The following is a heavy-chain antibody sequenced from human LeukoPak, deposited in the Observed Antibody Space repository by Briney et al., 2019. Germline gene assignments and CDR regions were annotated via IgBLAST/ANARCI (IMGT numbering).Heavy chain of an antibody. Sequence: GGSLRLSCAASGFTFSSYATSWVRQAPGKGLEWVSDISGSGGSTYYADSVKGRFTISRDNSKNTLYLQMNSLRAEDTAVYYCARVGAPTYYYDSSGYYQPYYFDYWGQGTLVTVSS. D-gene: IGHD3-22*01. CDR2: ISGSGGST. CDR3: ARVGAPTYYYDSSGYYQPYYFDY. V-gene: IGHV3-23*01. CDR1: GFTFSSYA. J-gene: IGHJ4*02.